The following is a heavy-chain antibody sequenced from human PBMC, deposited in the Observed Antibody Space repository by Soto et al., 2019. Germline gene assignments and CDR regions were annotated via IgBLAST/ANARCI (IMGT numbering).Heavy chain of an antibody. CDR2: IYYSGST. Sequence: SETLSLTCTVSGGSISSYYWSWIRQPPGKGLEWIGYIYYSGSTNYNPSLKSRVTISVDTSKNQFSLKLSSVTAADTAVYYCARAFAGGSSYYYGMDVWGQGTTVTVSS. J-gene: IGHJ6*02. D-gene: IGHD3-10*01. CDR3: ARAFAGGSSYYYGMDV. V-gene: IGHV4-59*01. CDR1: GGSISSYY.